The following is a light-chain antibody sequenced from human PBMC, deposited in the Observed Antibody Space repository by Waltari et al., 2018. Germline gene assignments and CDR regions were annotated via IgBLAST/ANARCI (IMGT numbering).Light chain of an antibody. CDR3: AAWDDSLNGLV. J-gene: IGLJ2*01. CDR2: SNT. CDR1: SSNIGSET. V-gene: IGLV1-44*01. Sequence: QSVLTQPPSASGTPGQRVTISCSGSSSNIGSETVNWYQKLPGTAPKALIYSNTQRPSGVPVRISGSKSGTSASLAISGLQSEDEADYYCAAWDDSLNGLVFGGGTKLTVL.